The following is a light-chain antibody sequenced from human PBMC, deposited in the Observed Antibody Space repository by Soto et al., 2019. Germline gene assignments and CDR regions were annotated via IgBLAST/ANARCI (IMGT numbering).Light chain of an antibody. V-gene: IGKV3-11*01. CDR3: QQRSNWPPIT. CDR1: QSVSSY. CDR2: DAS. J-gene: IGKJ5*01. Sequence: DIVLTQSPATLSLSPGDRAALSCRASQSVSSYLAWYQQKPGQAPRLLIYDASNRATCIPARFSGSGSGTDFTLTISSLEPEDFAVYYCQQRSNWPPITFGQGTRLENK.